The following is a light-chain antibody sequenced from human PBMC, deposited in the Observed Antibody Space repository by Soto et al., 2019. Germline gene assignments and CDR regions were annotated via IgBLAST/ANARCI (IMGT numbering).Light chain of an antibody. CDR3: HQSYSPSWS. CDR2: AAS. J-gene: IGKJ1*01. Sequence: DIQMTQSPSSLSASVGDRVTIICRASQSISSFLNWYQQNPGKAPKLLIFAASRLQSGVPSRFSGSGSGTDFSLTISSLQPEDFATYYCHQSYSPSWSFGQGTKVEIK. V-gene: IGKV1-39*01. CDR1: QSISSF.